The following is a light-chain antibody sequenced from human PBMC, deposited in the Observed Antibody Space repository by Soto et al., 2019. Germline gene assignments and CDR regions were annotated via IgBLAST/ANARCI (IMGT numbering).Light chain of an antibody. CDR2: EVS. Sequence: QSVLTQPPSASGSPGQSVTISCTGTSSDVGGYNYVSWYQHHPGKAPKLMIYEVSKRPSGVPDRFSGSKSGNTASLTVSGLQVEDEADYYCSSHAGTKNVVFGGGTKVTVL. V-gene: IGLV2-8*01. CDR1: SSDVGGYNY. J-gene: IGLJ2*01. CDR3: SSHAGTKNVV.